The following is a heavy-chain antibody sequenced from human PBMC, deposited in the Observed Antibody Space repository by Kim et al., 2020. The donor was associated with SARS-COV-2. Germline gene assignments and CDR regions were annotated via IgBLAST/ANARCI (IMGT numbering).Heavy chain of an antibody. Sequence: ASVKVSCKASGYTFTSYGISWVRQAPGQGLEWMGWISAYNGNTNYAQKLQGRVTMTTDTSTSTAYMELRSLRSDDTAVYYCARARTDYDGDYYMDVWGKGTTVTVSS. J-gene: IGHJ6*03. CDR1: GYTFTSYG. V-gene: IGHV1-18*01. CDR3: ARARTDYDGDYYMDV. D-gene: IGHD4-17*01. CDR2: ISAYNGNT.